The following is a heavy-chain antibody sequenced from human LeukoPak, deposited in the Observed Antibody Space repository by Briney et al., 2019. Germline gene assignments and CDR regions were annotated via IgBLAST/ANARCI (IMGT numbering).Heavy chain of an antibody. CDR1: GFTFSGSA. CDR3: TRHERITAGGRDYYFDY. V-gene: IGHV3-73*01. Sequence: GGSLELSCAASGFTFSGSAMHWVRQASGKGLEWVGRIRSEANSYATAYAASVKGRFTISRDDSKNTAYLQMNSLKTEDTAVYYCTRHERITAGGRDYYFDYWGQGTLVTVSS. CDR2: IRSEANSYAT. J-gene: IGHJ4*02. D-gene: IGHD2-15*01.